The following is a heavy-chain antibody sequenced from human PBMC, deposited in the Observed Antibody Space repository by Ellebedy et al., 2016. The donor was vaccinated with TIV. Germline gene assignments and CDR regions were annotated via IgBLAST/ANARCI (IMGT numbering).Heavy chain of an antibody. CDR1: GYSFTRDW. CDR3: ARQNYGRSSSYWYFDV. J-gene: IGHJ2*01. D-gene: IGHD4-17*01. Sequence: KVSXKTSGYSFTRDWIVWVRQMPGKGLEWMGIIYPGDSETRYNPSFRGQVTISVDKSINTAYLQWSSLKASDTATYFCARQNYGRSSSYWYFDVWGRGTLVTVSS. CDR2: IYPGDSET. V-gene: IGHV5-51*01.